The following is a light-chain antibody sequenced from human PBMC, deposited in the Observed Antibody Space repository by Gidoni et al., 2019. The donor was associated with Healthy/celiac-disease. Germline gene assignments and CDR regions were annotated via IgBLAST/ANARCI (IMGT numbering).Light chain of an antibody. CDR2: QDS. CDR3: QAWDSSTFYV. CDR1: KLGDKY. V-gene: IGLV3-1*01. Sequence: SYELTQPPSVSVSPGQTASITGSGDKLGDKYACWYQQKPGPSPVLVIYQDSKRPSGIPERFSGSTSGNTATLTISGTQAMDEADYYCQAWDSSTFYVFGTGAKVTVL. J-gene: IGLJ1*01.